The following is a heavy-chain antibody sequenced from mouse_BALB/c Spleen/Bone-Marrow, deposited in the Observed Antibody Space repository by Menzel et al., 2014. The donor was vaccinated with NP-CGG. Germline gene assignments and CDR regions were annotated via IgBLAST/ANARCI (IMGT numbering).Heavy chain of an antibody. CDR3: ARDGDGFAY. V-gene: IGHV1-18*01. CDR2: INPYNGGT. CDR1: GYSFAGYT. Sequence: VQLQQSGPELVKPGASMKISCKASGYSFAGYTMNWVKQSHGKNLDWIGPINPYNGGTSYNQKFKGKATLTVDKSSSTAYMELLSLTSEDSAVYYCARDGDGFAYWGQGTLVTVSA. D-gene: IGHD2-13*01. J-gene: IGHJ3*01.